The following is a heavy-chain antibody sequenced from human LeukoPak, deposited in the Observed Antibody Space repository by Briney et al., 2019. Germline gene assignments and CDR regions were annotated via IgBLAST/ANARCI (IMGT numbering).Heavy chain of an antibody. V-gene: IGHV3-30*04. J-gene: IGHJ5*02. CDR1: GFTFSSYA. CDR2: ISYDGSNK. D-gene: IGHD6-19*01. Sequence: GGSLRLSCAASGFTFSSYAMHWVRQAPGKGLEWVAVISYDGSNKYYADSVKGRFTISRDNSKNTLYLQMNSLRAEDTAVYYCARSNSGWEANWFDPWGQGTLVTVSS. CDR3: ARSNSGWEANWFDP.